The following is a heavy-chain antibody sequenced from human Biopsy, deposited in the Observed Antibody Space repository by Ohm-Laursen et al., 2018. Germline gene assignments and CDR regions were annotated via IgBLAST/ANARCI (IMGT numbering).Heavy chain of an antibody. Sequence: SETLSLTCTVSGDPISSYYWSWIRQPPGKGLQWIGYVYYTGSTDYNPSLQSRVTISVDTSKNHFSLRLRSVTPADTAIYCCARDRGYYSDRTVPGYFDLWGRGTLVTVSS. CDR3: ARDRGYYSDRTVPGYFDL. V-gene: IGHV4-59*01. CDR1: GDPISSYY. J-gene: IGHJ2*01. CDR2: VYYTGST. D-gene: IGHD3-22*01.